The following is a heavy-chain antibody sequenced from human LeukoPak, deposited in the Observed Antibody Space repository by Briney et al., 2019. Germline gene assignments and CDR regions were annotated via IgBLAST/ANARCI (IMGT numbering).Heavy chain of an antibody. CDR2: ISSSSSTI. CDR3: ALGTINKDFYFGMDV. CDR1: GFTFSSYS. J-gene: IGHJ6*02. V-gene: IGHV3-48*02. Sequence: PGGSLRLSCAASGFTFSSYSMNWVRQAPGKGLEWVSYISSSSSTIYYADSVKGRFTVSRDNAKRSLYLQIESLRDDDTAVYHCALGTINKDFYFGMDVWGQGTTVTVSS. D-gene: IGHD2-8*01.